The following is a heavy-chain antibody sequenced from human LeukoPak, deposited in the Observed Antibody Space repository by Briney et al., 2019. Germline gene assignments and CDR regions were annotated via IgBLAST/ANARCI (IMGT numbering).Heavy chain of an antibody. J-gene: IGHJ5*02. D-gene: IGHD6-19*01. CDR2: IYHSGST. Sequence: SGTLSLTCAVSGGSISSSNWWSWVRQPPGKGLEWIGEIYHSGSTNYNPSLKSRVTISVDKSKNQFSLKLSSVTAADTAVYYCARRGIAVAGTTDNRFDPWGQGTLVTVSS. CDR1: GGSISSSNW. V-gene: IGHV4-4*02. CDR3: ARRGIAVAGTTDNRFDP.